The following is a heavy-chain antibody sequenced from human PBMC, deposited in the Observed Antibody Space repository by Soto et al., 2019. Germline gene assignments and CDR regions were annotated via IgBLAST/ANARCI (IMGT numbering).Heavy chain of an antibody. CDR1: GGTFSSYT. CDR3: ARGLEMAPFAFDI. J-gene: IGHJ3*02. V-gene: IGHV1-69*02. D-gene: IGHD5-12*01. Sequence: QVQLVHSGAEVKKPGSSVKVSCKASGGTFSSYTISWVRQAPGQGLEWMGRIIPILGIANYAQKFQGRVTITADKSTSTAYMELSSLRSEDTAVYYCARGLEMAPFAFDIWGQGTMVTVSS. CDR2: IIPILGIA.